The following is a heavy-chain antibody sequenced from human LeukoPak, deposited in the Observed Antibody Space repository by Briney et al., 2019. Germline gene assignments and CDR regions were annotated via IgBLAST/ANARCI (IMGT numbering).Heavy chain of an antibody. V-gene: IGHV3-23*01. Sequence: GGSLRLSCAASGFTFSSYAMSCVRQAPGKGLEWVSAISGSGGSTYYADSVKGRLTISRDNSKNTLYLQMNSLRAEDTAVYYCAKRLSYYFGYWGQGTLVTVSS. CDR2: ISGSGGST. CDR3: AKRLSYYFGY. CDR1: GFTFSSYA. J-gene: IGHJ4*02.